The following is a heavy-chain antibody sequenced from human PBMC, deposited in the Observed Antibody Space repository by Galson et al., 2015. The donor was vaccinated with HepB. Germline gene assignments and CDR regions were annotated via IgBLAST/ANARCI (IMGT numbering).Heavy chain of an antibody. D-gene: IGHD2-2*02. CDR3: ARHTTLNIVVVPAAIDY. Sequence: QSGAEVKKPGESLKISCKGSGYSFTSYWIGWVRQMPGKGLEWMGIIYPGDSDTRYSPSFQGQVTISADKSISTAYLQWSSLKASDTAMYYCARHTTLNIVVVPAAIDYWGQGTLVTVSS. CDR2: IYPGDSDT. J-gene: IGHJ4*02. CDR1: GYSFTSYW. V-gene: IGHV5-51*03.